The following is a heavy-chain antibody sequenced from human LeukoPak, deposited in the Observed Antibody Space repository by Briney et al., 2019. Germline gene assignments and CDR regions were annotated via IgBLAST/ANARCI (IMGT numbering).Heavy chain of an antibody. V-gene: IGHV3-53*01. J-gene: IGHJ4*02. CDR3: ARERGRGRGSPWFDY. CDR2: IYSDGST. D-gene: IGHD1-26*01. Sequence: GGSLRLSCAASGYILSGDFMSWVRQAPGEGLEWGSVIYSDGSTFYADSVKGRFTISRDNSKNTLDLQMTGLRAADTAVYYCARERGRGRGSPWFDYWGQGTLVTVSS. CDR1: GYILSGDF.